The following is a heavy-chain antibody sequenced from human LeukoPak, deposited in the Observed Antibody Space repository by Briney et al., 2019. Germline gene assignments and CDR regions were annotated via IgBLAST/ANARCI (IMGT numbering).Heavy chain of an antibody. Sequence: ASVKASCKASGCTFTSCGITWLRQAPGQGLEWVAWISAYSGNTNYAHQKLQGRVTLTRDTSTSTAYMELRSLRSDDTAVFYCARGPQACTSTSCPFGYWGQGTLVTVSS. CDR3: ARGPQACTSTSCPFGY. D-gene: IGHD2-2*01. CDR2: ISAYSGNT. CDR1: GCTFTSCG. J-gene: IGHJ4*02. V-gene: IGHV1-18*01.